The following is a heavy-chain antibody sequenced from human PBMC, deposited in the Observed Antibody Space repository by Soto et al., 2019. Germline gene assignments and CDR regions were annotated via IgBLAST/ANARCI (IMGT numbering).Heavy chain of an antibody. CDR2: FDPEDGET. CDR1: GYTLPELS. Sequence: ASVKVSCQVSGYTLPELSMHWVRQAPGKGLEWMGGFDPEDGETIYAQKFQGRVTMTEETATDTAYMELSSLRSEDTAVYYCATGVVGATYYFDYWGQGTLVTSPQ. D-gene: IGHD1-26*01. CDR3: ATGVVGATYYFDY. V-gene: IGHV1-24*01. J-gene: IGHJ4*02.